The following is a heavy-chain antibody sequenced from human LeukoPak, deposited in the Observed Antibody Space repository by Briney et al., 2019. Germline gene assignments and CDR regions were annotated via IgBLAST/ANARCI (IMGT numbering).Heavy chain of an antibody. Sequence: PGGSLRLSCAASGFTFSSYAMSWVRQAPGKGLDFVSAVNAKGDVTFYADSVEGRFTMSRDNSKNTLYLQMNSLRAEDTAVYYCAKEKGDGLPFDYWGQGTLITVSS. CDR3: AKEKGDGLPFDY. CDR2: VNAKGDVT. V-gene: IGHV3-23*01. J-gene: IGHJ4*02. CDR1: GFTFSSYA. D-gene: IGHD5-24*01.